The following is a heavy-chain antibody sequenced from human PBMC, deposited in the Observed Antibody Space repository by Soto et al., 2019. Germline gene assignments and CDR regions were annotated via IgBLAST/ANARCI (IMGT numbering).Heavy chain of an antibody. J-gene: IGHJ5*02. CDR3: ARSSAGVCGIIIEDCNWLAP. D-gene: IGHD3-10*01. Sequence: ASAHVFCLSSLQAFTSFYIHWVRRAPGPGPEWMGIINPNGGSTRFAQTFQCRITMTRDTSTSTVYMELRSLRSGDTAIYNCARSSAGVCGIIIEDCNWLAPLGQGSLVAV. CDR2: INPNGGST. V-gene: IGHV1-46*01. CDR1: LQAFTSFY.